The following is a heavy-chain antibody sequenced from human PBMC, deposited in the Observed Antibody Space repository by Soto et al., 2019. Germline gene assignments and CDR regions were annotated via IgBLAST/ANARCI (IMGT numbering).Heavy chain of an antibody. Sequence: QVQLVVSGGGLVKPGGSLRISCAASGFTFSDYYISWIRQAPGKGLEWVSYISSSGSIIYYADSVKGRFIIARDNAKNALYLPMNSLRAEDTAVYCCALAGYDSNYYAVTPLSAGHFWGQGTLVTVSS. D-gene: IGHD4-4*01. V-gene: IGHV3-11*01. CDR1: GFTFSDYY. CDR2: ISSSGSII. J-gene: IGHJ4*02. CDR3: ALAGYDSNYYAVTPLSAGHF.